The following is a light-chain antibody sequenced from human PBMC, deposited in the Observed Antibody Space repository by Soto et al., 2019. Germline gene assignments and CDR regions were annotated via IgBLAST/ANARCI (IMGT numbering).Light chain of an antibody. V-gene: IGKV1-39*01. Sequence: DIQMTQSPSSLSASVGDTVTITCQASRSITNYLNWYQQKPGKAPTLLIYAASILQSGVPSRFSGSGSGTGFNITINSLRPEDFATYYCQQSYITPLTFGGGTKVEIK. J-gene: IGKJ4*01. CDR3: QQSYITPLT. CDR1: RSITNY. CDR2: AAS.